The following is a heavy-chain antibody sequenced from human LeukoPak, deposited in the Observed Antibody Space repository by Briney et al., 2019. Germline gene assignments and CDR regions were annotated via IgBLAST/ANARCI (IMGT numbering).Heavy chain of an antibody. CDR3: ARGSGYDFEDYFDY. J-gene: IGHJ4*02. V-gene: IGHV3-30-3*01. CDR2: ISYDGSNK. D-gene: IGHD5-12*01. CDR1: GFTFSSYA. Sequence: GGSLRLSCAASGFTFSSYAVHWVRQAPGKGLEWVAVISYDGSNKYYPDSVKGRFTISRDNSKNTLYLQMNSLRAEDTAVYYCARGSGYDFEDYFDYWGQGTLVTVSS.